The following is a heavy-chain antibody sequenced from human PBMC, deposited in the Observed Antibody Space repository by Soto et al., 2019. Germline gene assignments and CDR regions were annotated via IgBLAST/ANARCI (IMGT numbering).Heavy chain of an antibody. CDR2: INHSGST. CDR3: AREDRVTGYFDY. J-gene: IGHJ4*02. Sequence: QVQLQQWGAGLLTPSETLSLTCAVYGGSFSGYYWSWIRQPPGKGLEWIGEINHSGSTNYNPSLMSRVTISVDTCKYQFSLKLSSVTAAATAVYYCAREDRVTGYFDYWGQGTLVTFSS. CDR1: GGSFSGYY. D-gene: IGHD3-16*01. V-gene: IGHV4-34*01.